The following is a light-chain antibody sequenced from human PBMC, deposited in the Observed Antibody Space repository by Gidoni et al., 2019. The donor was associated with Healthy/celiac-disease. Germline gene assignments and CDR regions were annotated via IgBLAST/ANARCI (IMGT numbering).Light chain of an antibody. J-gene: IGKJ5*01. CDR3: QQSYST. CDR1: QSISSY. CDR2: AAP. Sequence: DIQMTQSPSSLSASVGDRVTITCRASQSISSYLNWYQQKPGKAPKLLIYAAPSLQSGVPSRFSVSGSGTDFTLTISSLQPEDFATYYCQQSYSTFGQGTRLEIK. V-gene: IGKV1-39*01.